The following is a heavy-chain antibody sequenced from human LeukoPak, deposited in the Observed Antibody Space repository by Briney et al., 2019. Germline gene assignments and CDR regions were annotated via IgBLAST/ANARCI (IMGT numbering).Heavy chain of an antibody. CDR1: GFTFSSYE. J-gene: IGHJ4*02. V-gene: IGHV3-48*03. CDR2: ISSSGSTI. CDR3: ARDRTSVITYYFDY. D-gene: IGHD3-16*01. Sequence: GGSLRLPCAASGFTFSSYEMNWVRQAPGKGLEWVSYISSSGSTIYYADSVKGRFTISRDNAKNSLYLQMNSLRAEDTAVYYCARDRTSVITYYFDYWGQGTLVTVSS.